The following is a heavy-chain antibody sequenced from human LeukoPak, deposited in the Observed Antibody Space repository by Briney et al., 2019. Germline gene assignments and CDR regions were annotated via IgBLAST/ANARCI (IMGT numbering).Heavy chain of an antibody. V-gene: IGHV3-30*18. CDR1: GFTFSSYG. D-gene: IGHD6-13*01. CDR3: AKSSTGSSWPYYYYYYGMDV. CDR2: ISYDGSNK. J-gene: IGHJ6*02. Sequence: GGSLRLSCAASGFTFSSYGMYWVRQAPGKGLEWVAVISYDGSNKYYADSVKGRFTISRDNSKNTLYLQMNSLRAEDTAVYYCAKSSTGSSWPYYYYYYGMDVWGQGTTVTVSS.